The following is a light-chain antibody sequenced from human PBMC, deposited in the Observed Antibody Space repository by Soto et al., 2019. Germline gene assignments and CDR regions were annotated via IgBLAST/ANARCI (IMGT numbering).Light chain of an antibody. J-gene: IGLJ3*02. CDR3: CSYAGRYNFWV. V-gene: IGLV2-11*01. Sequence: QSALTQPRSVSGSPGQSVTISCTGTNSDIGGYNYVSWYQQHPGKAPKVMIYDVNRRPSGVSDRFSGSKSGNTASLIISGLQAEDEADYYCCSYAGRYNFWVFGGGTKLTVL. CDR2: DVN. CDR1: NSDIGGYNY.